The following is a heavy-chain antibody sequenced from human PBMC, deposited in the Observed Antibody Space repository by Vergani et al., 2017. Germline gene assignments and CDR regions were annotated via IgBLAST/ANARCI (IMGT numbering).Heavy chain of an antibody. Sequence: QVQLVESGGGVVQPGRSLRLSCAASGFTFSSYGMQWVRQAPGKGREWVAVISNDGSNKYYADSVKGRFTISRANSKNTLYLQMNSLRAEDTAVYYCAKDFHYYDSSGLSDYWGQGTLVTVSS. J-gene: IGHJ4*02. D-gene: IGHD3-22*01. CDR1: GFTFSSYG. CDR2: ISNDGSNK. CDR3: AKDFHYYDSSGLSDY. V-gene: IGHV3-30*18.